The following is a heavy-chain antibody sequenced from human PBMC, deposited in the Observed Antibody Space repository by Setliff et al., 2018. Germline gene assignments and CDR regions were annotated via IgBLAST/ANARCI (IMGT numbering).Heavy chain of an antibody. V-gene: IGHV7-4-1*02. Sequence: ASVKVSCKASGYTFTTYAISWMRQAPGQGLEYMGWINTNTGNPSYAQGFTGRFVFSLDTSVSTAYLQISSLKAEDTAVYYCARDLGYCSTTSCHGDWFDPWGQGTLVTVSS. J-gene: IGHJ5*02. CDR3: ARDLGYCSTTSCHGDWFDP. D-gene: IGHD2-2*01. CDR1: GYTFTTYA. CDR2: INTNTGNP.